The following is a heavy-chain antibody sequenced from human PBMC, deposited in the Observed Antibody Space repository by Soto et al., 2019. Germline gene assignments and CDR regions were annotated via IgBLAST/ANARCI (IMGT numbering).Heavy chain of an antibody. V-gene: IGHV3-30*18. CDR3: AKPIFYYGDYPFFDY. CDR1: GFTFNSYG. J-gene: IGHJ4*02. CDR2: ISYDGSNK. Sequence: QVQLVESGGGVVQPGRSLRLSCAASGFTFNSYGMHWVRQAPGKGLEWVAVISYDGSNKYYADSVKGRFTISRDNSKNTLYLQINSLRAEDTAVYYCAKPIFYYGDYPFFDYWGQGTLVTVSS. D-gene: IGHD4-17*01.